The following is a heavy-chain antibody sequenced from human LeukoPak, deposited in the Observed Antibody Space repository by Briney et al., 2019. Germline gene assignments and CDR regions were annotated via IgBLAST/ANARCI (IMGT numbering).Heavy chain of an antibody. CDR1: GGSISSHY. CDR3: ARDRTSYMDV. Sequence: PSETLSLTCTVSGGSISSHYWSWIRQPPGKGLEWIGYIYYSGSTNYNPSLKSRVTISVDTSKNQFSLKLSSVTAADTAVYYCARDRTSYMDVWGKGTTVTVSS. V-gene: IGHV4-59*11. J-gene: IGHJ6*03. CDR2: IYYSGST.